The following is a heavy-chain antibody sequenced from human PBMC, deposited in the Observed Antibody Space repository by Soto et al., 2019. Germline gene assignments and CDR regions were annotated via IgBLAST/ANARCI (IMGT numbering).Heavy chain of an antibody. CDR2: IIPIFGTA. V-gene: IGHV1-69*13. Sequence: ASVNVSCKASGDTFSSYAISWVRQAPGQGLEWMGGIIPIFGTANYAQKFQGRVTITADESTSTAYMELSSLRSEDTAAYYCARVVPAAILDYYYYYGMDVWGQGTTVTVSS. CDR3: ARVVPAAILDYYYYYGMDV. J-gene: IGHJ6*02. D-gene: IGHD2-2*01. CDR1: GDTFSSYA.